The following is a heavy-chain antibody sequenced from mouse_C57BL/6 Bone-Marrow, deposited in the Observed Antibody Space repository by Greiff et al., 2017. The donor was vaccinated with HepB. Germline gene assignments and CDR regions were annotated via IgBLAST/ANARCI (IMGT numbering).Heavy chain of an antibody. Sequence: EVQLQQSVAELVRPGASVKLSCTASGFNFKNTYMHWVKQRPEQGLEWIGRIDPANGNTKYAPKFQGKATITADTSSNTAYLQLSSLTSEDTAIYYCARDYPFFYAMDYWGQGTSVTVSS. CDR1: GFNFKNTY. J-gene: IGHJ4*01. CDR3: ARDYPFFYAMDY. D-gene: IGHD1-1*02. CDR2: IDPANGNT. V-gene: IGHV14-3*01.